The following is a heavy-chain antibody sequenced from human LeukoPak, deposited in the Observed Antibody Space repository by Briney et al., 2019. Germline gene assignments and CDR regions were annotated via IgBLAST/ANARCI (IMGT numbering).Heavy chain of an antibody. V-gene: IGHV3-30*18. J-gene: IGHJ4*02. Sequence: GRSLRLSCAASGFTFSSYGMHWVRQAPGKGLEWVAVISYDGSNKYYADSVKGRFTISRDNSKNTLYLQMNSLRAEDTAVYYCAKLPSPSSTTTEHHQKNYWGQGTLVTVSS. CDR1: GFTFSSYG. CDR2: ISYDGSNK. D-gene: IGHD4-17*01. CDR3: AKLPSPSSTTTEHHQKNY.